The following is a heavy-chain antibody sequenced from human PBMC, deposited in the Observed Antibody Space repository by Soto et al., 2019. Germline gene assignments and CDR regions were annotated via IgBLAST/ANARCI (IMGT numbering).Heavy chain of an antibody. V-gene: IGHV4-39*01. Sequence: QLQLQESGPGLVRPSETLSLTCTVSGGSIRSSSYSWGWIRQSPGTGLEWVGSMFYSGSTFFHPSLESRVTISLDMSKSQFSLKLTSVTAADTAVYFCAGSGAQHDNGHYFYYWGRGTLVTVSS. CDR3: AGSGAQHDNGHYFYY. D-gene: IGHD3-10*01. CDR1: GGSIRSSSYS. CDR2: MFYSGST. J-gene: IGHJ4*02.